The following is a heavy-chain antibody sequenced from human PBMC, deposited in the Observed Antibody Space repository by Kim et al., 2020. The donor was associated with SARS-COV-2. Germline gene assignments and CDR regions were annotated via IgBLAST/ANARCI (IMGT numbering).Heavy chain of an antibody. CDR1: GYTFTNYY. CDR2: INPNSGGT. CDR3: ARDRFDDYWSAYYVGTFFFDF. V-gene: IGHV1-2*02. D-gene: IGHD3-3*01. Sequence: ASVKVSCKSSGYTFTNYYIHWVRQAPGQGLEWMGWINPNSGGTNYAQDFRGRVTMTRDTSTTTAYMDLGSLRSDDTAVYYCARDRFDDYWSAYYVGTFFFDFWGQGTLVTVSS. J-gene: IGHJ4*02.